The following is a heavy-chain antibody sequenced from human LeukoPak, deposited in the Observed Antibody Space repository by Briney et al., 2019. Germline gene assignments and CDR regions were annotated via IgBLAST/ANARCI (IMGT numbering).Heavy chain of an antibody. V-gene: IGHV1-2*02. D-gene: IGHD3-3*01. CDR2: INPNSGGT. J-gene: IGHJ4*02. CDR3: ARGSLNYYDFWSGYYSY. CDR1: GYTFTGYY. Sequence: EASVKVSCKASGYTFTGYYMHWVRQAPGRGLEWMGWINPNSGGTNYAQKFQGRVTMTRDRSISTAYMELSRLRSDDTAVYYCARGSLNYYDFWSGYYSYWGQGTLVTVSS.